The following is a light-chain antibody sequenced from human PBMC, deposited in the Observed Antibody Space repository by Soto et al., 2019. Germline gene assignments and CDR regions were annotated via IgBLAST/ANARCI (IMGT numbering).Light chain of an antibody. CDR1: QSIGTF. V-gene: IGKV1-39*01. J-gene: IGKJ5*01. CDR3: QQNYNTPIT. Sequence: DFALTQSPSFLSAFVGDTVTIPCRASQSIGTFLNWYQQKPGTAPKLLIYAASALILGVPSRFSGSGSGTNFTLTITSLQPEDSATYYCQQNYNTPITFGQGTRLEI. CDR2: AAS.